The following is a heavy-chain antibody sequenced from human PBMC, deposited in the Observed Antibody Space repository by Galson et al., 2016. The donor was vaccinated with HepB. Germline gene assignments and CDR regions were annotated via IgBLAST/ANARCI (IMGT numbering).Heavy chain of an antibody. Sequence: CAISGDSVSSNSAAWNWIRQSPSSGLEWLGRTYYRYKWYNDYAVSVKSRITINPDTSKNQYSLQLNSVTPEDTDVYYCAYGMDVWVQGTTVTVSS. CDR1: GDSVSSNSAA. J-gene: IGHJ6*02. CDR2: TYYRYKWYN. CDR3: AYGMDV. V-gene: IGHV6-1*01.